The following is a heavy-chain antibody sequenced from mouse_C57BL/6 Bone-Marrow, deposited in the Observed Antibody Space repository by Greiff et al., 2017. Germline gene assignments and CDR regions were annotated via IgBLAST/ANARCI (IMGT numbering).Heavy chain of an antibody. CDR3: TRRRWFDY. Sequence: EVQGVESGGGLVKPGGSLKLSCAASGFTFSDYGMHWVRQAPEKGLEWVAYISSGSSTIYYADTVKGRYTISRDNAKNTLFLQMTSLRSEDTAMYYCTRRRWFDYWGQGTTLTVSS. D-gene: IGHD1-1*02. J-gene: IGHJ2*01. V-gene: IGHV5-17*01. CDR2: ISSGSSTI. CDR1: GFTFSDYG.